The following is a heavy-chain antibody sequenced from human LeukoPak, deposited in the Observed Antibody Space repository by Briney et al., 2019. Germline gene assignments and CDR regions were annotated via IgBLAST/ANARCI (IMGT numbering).Heavy chain of an antibody. J-gene: IGHJ4*02. CDR3: AKDISGYGTYYFDY. Sequence: GRSLRLSCAASGFTFDDYAMPWVRQAPGKGLEWVSGISWNSGSIGYADSVKGRFTISRDNAKNSLYLRMNSLRAEDTALYYCAKDISGYGTYYFDYWGQGTLVTVSS. D-gene: IGHD6-25*01. V-gene: IGHV3-9*01. CDR1: GFTFDDYA. CDR2: ISWNSGSI.